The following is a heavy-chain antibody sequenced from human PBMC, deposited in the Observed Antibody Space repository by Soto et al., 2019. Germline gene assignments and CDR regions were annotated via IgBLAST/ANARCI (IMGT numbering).Heavy chain of an antibody. D-gene: IGHD1-1*01. CDR3: ASPAGIAYFDY. Sequence: EVQLLESGGGLVQPGGSLRLSCAASGFTFSSYAMSWVRQAPGKGLEWVSAISSSSSYIYYADSVKGRFTISRDNAKNSLYLQMNSLRAEDTAVYYCASPAGIAYFDYWGQGTLVTVSS. CDR1: GFTFSSYA. J-gene: IGHJ4*02. V-gene: IGHV3-21*01. CDR2: ISSSSSYI.